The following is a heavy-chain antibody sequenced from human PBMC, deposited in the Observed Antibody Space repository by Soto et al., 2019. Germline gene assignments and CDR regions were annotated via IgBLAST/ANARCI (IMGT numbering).Heavy chain of an antibody. CDR2: TYYRSKWYN. CDR1: GDSVSSNSAA. Sequence: SQTLSLTCAISGDSVSSNSAAWNWIRQSPSRGLEWLGRTYYRSKWYNDYAVSVKSRITINPDTSKNQFSLQLNSVTPEDTAVYYCARDALKLRFLELFPPKDYHSYGMDFWGPGTTVTVSS. CDR3: ARDALKLRFLELFPPKDYHSYGMDF. V-gene: IGHV6-1*01. J-gene: IGHJ6*02. D-gene: IGHD3-3*01.